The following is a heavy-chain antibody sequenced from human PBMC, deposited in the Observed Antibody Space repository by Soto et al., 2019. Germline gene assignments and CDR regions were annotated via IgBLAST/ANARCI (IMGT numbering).Heavy chain of an antibody. CDR1: GYTFTDYY. Sequence: QVQLVQSGAEVKKPGASVKVSCKASGYTFTDYYMHWVRQAPGQGLEWMGWINPNSGGTNYAQKFQGRVTMTRDTSISTAYMELNRLRSDDTAVYYCARDQSPSCGWRGMDVWGQGTTVTVSS. CDR2: INPNSGGT. V-gene: IGHV1-2*02. J-gene: IGHJ6*02. D-gene: IGHD6-19*01. CDR3: ARDQSPSCGWRGMDV.